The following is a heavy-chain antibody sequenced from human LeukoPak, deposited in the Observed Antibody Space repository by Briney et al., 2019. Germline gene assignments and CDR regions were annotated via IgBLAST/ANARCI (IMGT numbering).Heavy chain of an antibody. CDR1: GFTFSSYA. CDR2: ISGSGGST. V-gene: IGHV3-23*01. CDR3: ARVYRVLRFLEWLSRSRGTFDP. J-gene: IGHJ5*02. Sequence: GGSLRLSCAASGFTFSSYAMSWVRQAPGKGLEWVSAISGSGGSTYYADSVKGRFTISRDNAKNSLYLQMNSLRAEDTAVYYCARVYRVLRFLEWLSRSRGTFDPWGQGTLVTVSS. D-gene: IGHD3-3*01.